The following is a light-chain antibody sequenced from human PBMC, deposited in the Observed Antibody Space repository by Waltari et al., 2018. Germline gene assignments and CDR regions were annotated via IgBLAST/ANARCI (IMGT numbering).Light chain of an antibody. CDR2: KAS. CDR3: QQYQSYSGT. V-gene: IGKV1-5*03. J-gene: IGKJ1*01. Sequence: DIQMTQSPSTLSASVGDRVTITCRASQSIRSWLAWYQQKPGKAPKLLIQKASTLRSGVPSRFSGSGSGTEFTLTISSLQADDFATYYCQQYQSYSGTFGQGP. CDR1: QSIRSW.